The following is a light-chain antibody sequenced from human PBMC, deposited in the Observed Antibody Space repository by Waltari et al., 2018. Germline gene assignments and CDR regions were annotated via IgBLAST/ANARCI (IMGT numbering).Light chain of an antibody. V-gene: IGKV4-1*01. Sequence: DIVMTQSPDSLAVSLGERATINCKSSQSVLSSSNNKNYLGWYQQQPGQPPKLLITWASTRESGVPDRFSGSGSGTDFTLTISRLQAEDVAVYYCQQCYTYPYTFGQGTKLEIK. CDR2: WAS. CDR3: QQCYTYPYT. CDR1: QSVLSSSNNKNY. J-gene: IGKJ2*01.